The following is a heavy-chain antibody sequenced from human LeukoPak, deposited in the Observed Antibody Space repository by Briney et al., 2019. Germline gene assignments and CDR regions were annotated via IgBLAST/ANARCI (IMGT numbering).Heavy chain of an antibody. V-gene: IGHV1-69*05. Sequence: GASVKVSCKASGGTFSSYVISWVRQAPGQGLEWMGGIIPIFGTANYAQKFQGRVTIATDESTSTAYMELSSLRSEDTAVYYCASSIVVVPRFDYWGQGTLVTVSS. J-gene: IGHJ4*02. D-gene: IGHD2-2*01. CDR2: IIPIFGTA. CDR3: ASSIVVVPRFDY. CDR1: GGTFSSYV.